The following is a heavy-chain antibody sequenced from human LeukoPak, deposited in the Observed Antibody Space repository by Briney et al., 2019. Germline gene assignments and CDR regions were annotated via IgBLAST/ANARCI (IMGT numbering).Heavy chain of an antibody. J-gene: IGHJ4*02. CDR2: ISAGGAGT. Sequence: PGGSLRLSCAASEFTFSSYTMSWVRQAPGKGLEWVSAISAGGAGTYYADSVKGRFTISRDNSKNTLYLQMNSLRAEDTAVYYCAKIAARVDYWGQGTLVTVSS. CDR3: AKIAARVDY. D-gene: IGHD6-6*01. V-gene: IGHV3-23*01. CDR1: EFTFSSYT.